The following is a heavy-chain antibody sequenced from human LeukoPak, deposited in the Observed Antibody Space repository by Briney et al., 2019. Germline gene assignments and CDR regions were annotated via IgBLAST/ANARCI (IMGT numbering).Heavy chain of an antibody. CDR3: AKVQAAYAFEGIDI. CDR1: GFTFSSFA. CDR2: ISGSGGST. D-gene: IGHD6-25*01. V-gene: IGHV3-23*01. Sequence: PGGSLRLFCAASGFTFSSFATSWVRQAPGKGLEWVSAISGSGGSTYYADSVKGRFTISRDNSKNTLYLQMNSLRAEDTAVYYCAKVQAAYAFEGIDIWGQGTMVTVSS. J-gene: IGHJ3*02.